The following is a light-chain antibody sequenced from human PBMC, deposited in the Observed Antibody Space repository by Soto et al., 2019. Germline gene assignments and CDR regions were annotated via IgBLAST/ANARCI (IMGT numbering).Light chain of an antibody. CDR1: EDVSDY. CDR2: DPS. J-gene: IGKJ4*01. CDR3: QLYKYVIHA. Sequence: DFTMTQSPSSLSASVGVRVTLTCQASEDVSDYVTWYQQKPGRAPTLLIHDPSKLETGVPSRVSGSGSGTDFTFTIRALQTEDFATYYWQLYKYVIHACGVGTRVDI. V-gene: IGKV1-33*01.